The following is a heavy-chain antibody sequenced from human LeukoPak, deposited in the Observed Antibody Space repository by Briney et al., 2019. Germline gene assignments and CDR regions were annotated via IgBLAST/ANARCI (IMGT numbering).Heavy chain of an antibody. CDR1: GGSISSYY. Sequence: SETLSLTCTVSGGSISSYYWSWIRQPAGKGLEWIGHINTSGSTNYNPSLKSRGTMSVDTSKNQFSPKLNSVTAADTAVYYCARGKGYCTSTSCGYCSGGSCYAIYYYYYMDVWGKGTTVTVSS. V-gene: IGHV4-4*07. CDR2: INTSGST. J-gene: IGHJ6*03. CDR3: ARGKGYCTSTSCGYCSGGSCYAIYYYYYMDV. D-gene: IGHD2-2*01.